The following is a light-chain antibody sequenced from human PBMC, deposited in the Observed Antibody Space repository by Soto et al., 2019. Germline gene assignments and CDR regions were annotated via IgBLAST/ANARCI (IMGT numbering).Light chain of an antibody. Sequence: EIMMTQSPATLSVSPGERATLSCRASQSVSNNLAWYQQKPGQAPRLLIYYASTRATGVPDRFSGSGSGTEFTLTISSLQSEDSALYYCQQYNNWPPITFGQGTRLEIK. CDR1: QSVSNN. J-gene: IGKJ5*01. CDR3: QQYNNWPPIT. CDR2: YAS. V-gene: IGKV3-15*01.